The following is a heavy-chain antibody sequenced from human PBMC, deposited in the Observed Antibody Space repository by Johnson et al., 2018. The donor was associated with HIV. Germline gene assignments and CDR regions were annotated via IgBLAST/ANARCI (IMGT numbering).Heavy chain of an antibody. D-gene: IGHD3-16*01. CDR2: ISYDGSNK. CDR1: GFTFSSYG. Sequence: QVQLVESGGGVVQPGRSLRLSCAASGFTFSSYGMHWVRQAPGKGLEWVAVISYDGSNKYYADSVKGRFTISRDNSKNTLYLQMNSLRAEDTAVYYCAKPPSRGADAFDIWGQGAMVTVSS. CDR3: AKPPSRGADAFDI. J-gene: IGHJ3*02. V-gene: IGHV3-30-3*02.